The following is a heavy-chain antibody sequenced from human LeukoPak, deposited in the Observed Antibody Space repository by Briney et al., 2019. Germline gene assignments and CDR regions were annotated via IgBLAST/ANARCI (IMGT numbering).Heavy chain of an antibody. Sequence: PGGSLRLSCAASGFTFSDYYMSWIRQAPGKGLEWVAVISYDGSNKYYADSVKGRFTISRDNSKNTLYLQMNSLRAEDTAVYYCARPQISSWYYFDYWGQGTLVTVSS. J-gene: IGHJ4*02. V-gene: IGHV3-30-3*01. CDR1: GFTFSDYY. CDR3: ARPQISSWYYFDY. CDR2: ISYDGSNK. D-gene: IGHD6-13*01.